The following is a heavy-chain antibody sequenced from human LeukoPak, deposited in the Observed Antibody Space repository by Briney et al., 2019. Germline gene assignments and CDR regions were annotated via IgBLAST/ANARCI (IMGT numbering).Heavy chain of an antibody. CDR1: GFTFSSYG. Sequence: GGSLRLSCAASGFTFSSYGMHWVRQAPGKGLEWVAVIWYDGSNKYYADSVKGRFTISRDNSKNTLYLQMNSLRTEDTAVYYCARDVNYGDYEGNFEYWGQGTLVTVSS. D-gene: IGHD4-17*01. V-gene: IGHV3-33*01. CDR2: IWYDGSNK. J-gene: IGHJ4*02. CDR3: ARDVNYGDYEGNFEY.